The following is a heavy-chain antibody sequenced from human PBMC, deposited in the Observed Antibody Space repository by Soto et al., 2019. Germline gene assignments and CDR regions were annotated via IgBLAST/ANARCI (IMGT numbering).Heavy chain of an antibody. CDR3: ARYGSPVVGHWFDP. CDR1: GYSFTGYG. V-gene: IGHV1-18*01. CDR2: ISAYNGNT. D-gene: IGHD2-15*01. Sequence: GASVKVSCKASGYSFTGYGISWVRQAPGQGLEWMGWISAYNGNTNYAQKLQGRVTMTTDTSTSTAYMELRSLRSDDTAVYYCARYGSPVVGHWFDPWGQGTLVTVSS. J-gene: IGHJ5*02.